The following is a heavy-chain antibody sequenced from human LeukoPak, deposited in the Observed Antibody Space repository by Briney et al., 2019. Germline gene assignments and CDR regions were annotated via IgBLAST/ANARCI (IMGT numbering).Heavy chain of an antibody. CDR1: GFTLSDSH. J-gene: IGHJ4*02. V-gene: IGHV3-73*01. D-gene: IGHD2-2*01. CDR3: SRQTVSCHDF. Sequence: PGGSLRLSCAASGFTLSDSHMHWVRQAPGKGLEWVGHIRSRRDNYATAYGVSVQGIFTIPRDDSNNMPYLQMNSLTADDTAVYYCSRQTVSCHDFWGQGTLVTVSS. CDR2: IRSRRDNYAT.